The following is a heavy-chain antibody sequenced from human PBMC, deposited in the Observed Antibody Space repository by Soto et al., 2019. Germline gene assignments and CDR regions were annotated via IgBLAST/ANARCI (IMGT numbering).Heavy chain of an antibody. CDR1: GFTFSSYS. Sequence: PGGSLRLSCAASGFTFSSYSMNWVRQAPGKGLEWVSSISSSSSYIYYADSVKGRFTIPRDNAKNSLYLQMNSLRAEDTAVYYCARDQPKGPLGMDVWGQGTTVTVSS. CDR3: ARDQPKGPLGMDV. CDR2: ISSSSSYI. V-gene: IGHV3-21*01. J-gene: IGHJ6*02.